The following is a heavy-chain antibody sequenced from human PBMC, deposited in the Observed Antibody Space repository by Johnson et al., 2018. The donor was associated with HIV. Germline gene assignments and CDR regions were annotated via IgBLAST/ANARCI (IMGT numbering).Heavy chain of an antibody. J-gene: IGHJ3*02. D-gene: IGHD2-8*01. Sequence: QVQLVESGGGLVKPGGSLRLSCAASGFTFSDYYMSWIRQAPGKGLEWVSYISTAGDTYYPGSVKGRFTISRDNAKNSLYLQMNSLRAEDTALYYCARGFRYCTDGVCYKNAFDIWGQGTMVTVSS. CDR1: GFTFSDYY. V-gene: IGHV3-11*05. CDR3: ARGFRYCTDGVCYKNAFDI. CDR2: ISTAGDT.